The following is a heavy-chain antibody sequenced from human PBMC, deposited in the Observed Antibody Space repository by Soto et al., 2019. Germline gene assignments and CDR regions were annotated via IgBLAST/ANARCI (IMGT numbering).Heavy chain of an antibody. V-gene: IGHV4-61*01. Sequence: SETLSLTCTVSGGSVSSGSYYWSWIRQPPGKGLEWIGYMYYSGSTNYNPSLKSRVTISLDTSKNQFSLKLSSVTAADAAVYFCARTRDFWSGNDAFDIWGQGTMVTVSS. CDR3: ARTRDFWSGNDAFDI. D-gene: IGHD3-3*01. CDR2: MYYSGST. J-gene: IGHJ3*02. CDR1: GGSVSSGSYY.